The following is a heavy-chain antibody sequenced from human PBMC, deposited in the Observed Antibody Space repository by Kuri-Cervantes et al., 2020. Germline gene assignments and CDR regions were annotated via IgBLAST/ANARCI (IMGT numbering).Heavy chain of an antibody. CDR1: GFTFSNFA. CDR2: ISSSSSTI. V-gene: IGHV3-48*04. D-gene: IGHD1-26*01. J-gene: IGHJ4*02. CDR3: ASSIVGGTTSGYDY. Sequence: GESLKISVAASGFTFSNFAMSWVRQAPGKGLEWISCISSSSSTIYYAASVKGRFTISRDNAKNSLYLQMNSLRAEDTALYYCASSIVGGTTSGYDYWGQGTLVTVSS.